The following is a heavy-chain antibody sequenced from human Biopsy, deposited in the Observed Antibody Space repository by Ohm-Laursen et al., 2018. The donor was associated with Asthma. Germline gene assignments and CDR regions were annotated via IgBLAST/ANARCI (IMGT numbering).Heavy chain of an antibody. CDR3: ARKAGSCISRTCYSLDF. V-gene: IGHV1-69*01. Sequence: ASSVKVSCKSLGGTFNTYVIGWVRQAPGQVLEWMGGINSVFGTTTYPQKFQGRVTITADDSTSTVYMELSSLRSEDTAVYYCARKAGSCISRTCYSLDFWGQGTLVTVSS. CDR1: GGTFNTYV. J-gene: IGHJ4*02. CDR2: INSVFGTT. D-gene: IGHD2-2*01.